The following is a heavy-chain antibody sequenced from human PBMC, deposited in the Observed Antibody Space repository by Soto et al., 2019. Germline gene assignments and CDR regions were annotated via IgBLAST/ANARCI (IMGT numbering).Heavy chain of an antibody. D-gene: IGHD1-26*01. J-gene: IGHJ4*02. CDR1: GYSFTSLD. CDR3: ARGVTAGVDY. CDR2: MEPSSGKT. V-gene: IGHV1-8*01. Sequence: ASVKVSCKTSGYSFTSLDINWVRQTAGQGLEWMGWMEPSSGKTGYAQKFHDRVTMTSDTSINTAYMELTTLTSDDTAFYYCARGVTAGVDYWGQGTLVTVSS.